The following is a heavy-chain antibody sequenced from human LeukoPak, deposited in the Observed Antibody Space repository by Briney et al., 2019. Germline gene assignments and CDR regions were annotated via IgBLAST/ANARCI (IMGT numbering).Heavy chain of an antibody. J-gene: IGHJ4*02. Sequence: GGSLRLSCAASGFTVSSNYMSWVRQAPGKGLEWVSVIYSGGSTYYADSVKGRFTISRDNSKSTLYLQMNSLRAEDTAVYYCARTEEDDYGDLFFDYWGQGTLVTVSS. CDR2: IYSGGST. CDR1: GFTVSSNY. V-gene: IGHV3-66*01. D-gene: IGHD4-17*01. CDR3: ARTEEDDYGDLFFDY.